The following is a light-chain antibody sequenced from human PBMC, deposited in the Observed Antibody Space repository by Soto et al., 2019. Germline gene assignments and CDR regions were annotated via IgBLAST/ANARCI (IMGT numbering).Light chain of an antibody. Sequence: IQLTQSPSFLSASVGDTVTITCRTSQGIVNYLNWYQHKSGQSPKILLFDTSTLARGVPPRFSDGGSGSLFTLTIDTLQAEDFATYYCQQSYNPSYTFGQGT. J-gene: IGKJ2*01. CDR1: QGIVNY. V-gene: IGKV1-39*01. CDR2: DTS. CDR3: QQSYNPSYT.